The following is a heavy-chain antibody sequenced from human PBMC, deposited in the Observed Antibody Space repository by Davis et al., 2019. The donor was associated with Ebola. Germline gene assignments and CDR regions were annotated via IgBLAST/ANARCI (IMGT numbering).Heavy chain of an antibody. CDR2: INHSGST. CDR3: ARGLGHPTRFSSGWYYFDY. CDR1: GGSFSGYY. V-gene: IGHV4-34*01. D-gene: IGHD6-19*01. J-gene: IGHJ4*02. Sequence: PSETLSLTCAVYGGSFSGYYWSWIRQPPGKGLEWIGEINHSGSTNYNPSLKSRVTISVDTSKNQFSLKLSSVTAADTAVYYCARGLGHPTRFSSGWYYFDYWGQGTLVTVSS.